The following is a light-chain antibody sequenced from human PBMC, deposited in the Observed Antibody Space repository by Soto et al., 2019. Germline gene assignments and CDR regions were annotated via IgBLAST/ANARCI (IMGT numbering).Light chain of an antibody. J-gene: IGKJ2*01. CDR1: HTDTNCF. CDR3: QQYSTLPHT. V-gene: IGKV3-20*01. Sequence: ENVLTQSPGTLSLSPGESATLSGRPSHTDTNCFVAWYQQKPGQPPRLLIHGISSRATGIPDRFSGSGSGTDFTLTISRLEPEDFAVYYCQQYSTLPHTLGRGTKLEV. CDR2: GIS.